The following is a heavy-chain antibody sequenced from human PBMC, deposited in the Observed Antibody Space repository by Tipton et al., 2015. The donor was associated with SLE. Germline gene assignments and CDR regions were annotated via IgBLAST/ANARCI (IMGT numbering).Heavy chain of an antibody. J-gene: IGHJ4*02. Sequence: SLRLSCEASGFTFSDYATSWVRQAPGKGLEWVSVIYSGGSTYYADSVKGRFTISRDSSQNTLFLQMNSLRPDDTAVYYCARDSDYGGNWDYFDYWGQGTLVTVSS. V-gene: IGHV3-23*03. CDR1: GFTFSDYA. D-gene: IGHD4-23*01. CDR2: IYSGGST. CDR3: ARDSDYGGNWDYFDY.